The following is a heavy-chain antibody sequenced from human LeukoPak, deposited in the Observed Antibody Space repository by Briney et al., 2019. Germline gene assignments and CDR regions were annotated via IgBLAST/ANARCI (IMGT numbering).Heavy chain of an antibody. D-gene: IGHD3-10*01. Sequence: SETLSLTCTVSGGSISSSSYYWGWIRQPPGKGLEWIGSIYYSGSTYYNPSLKSRVTISVDTSKNQFSLKLSSVTAADTAVYYCARLGMRFGELLLSNWFDPWGQGTLVTVSS. CDR2: IYYSGST. J-gene: IGHJ5*02. CDR3: ARLGMRFGELLLSNWFDP. V-gene: IGHV4-39*01. CDR1: GGSISSSSYY.